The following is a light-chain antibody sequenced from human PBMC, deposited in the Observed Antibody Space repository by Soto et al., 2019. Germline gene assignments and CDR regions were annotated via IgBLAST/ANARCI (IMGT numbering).Light chain of an antibody. J-gene: IGLJ2*01. CDR2: EDV. CDR1: SGSIASNY. V-gene: IGLV6-57*04. CDR3: SSYTSSSTLDVV. Sequence: NFMLIQPHSVSESPGKTVTISCTRSSGSIASNYVQWYQQRPGSAPTTVVYEDVQRPSGVPDRFSGSIDRSSNSASLTISGLKTEDEADYYCSSYTSSSTLDVVFGGGTQLTVL.